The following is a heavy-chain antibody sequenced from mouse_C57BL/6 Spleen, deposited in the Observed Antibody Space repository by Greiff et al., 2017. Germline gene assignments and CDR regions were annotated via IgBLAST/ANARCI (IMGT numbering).Heavy chain of an antibody. D-gene: IGHD2-3*01. J-gene: IGHJ2*01. CDR2: IYPGDGDT. CDR1: GYAFSSSW. Sequence: VQLQQSGPELVKPGASVKISCKASGYAFSSSWMNWVKQRPGKGLEWIGRIYPGDGDTNYNGKFKGKATLTADKSSSTAYMQLSSLTSEDSAVYFCARSDYDGYYNYWGQGTTLTVSS. V-gene: IGHV1-82*01. CDR3: ARSDYDGYYNY.